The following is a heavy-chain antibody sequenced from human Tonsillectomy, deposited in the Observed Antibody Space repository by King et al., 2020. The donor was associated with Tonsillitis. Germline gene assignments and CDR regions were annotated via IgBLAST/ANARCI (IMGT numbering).Heavy chain of an antibody. D-gene: IGHD6-19*01. J-gene: IGHJ5*02. V-gene: IGHV3-30*02. CDR3: AKAVSSGGWPWDWFDP. CDR1: GFTFSSYG. Sequence: VQLVESGGGVVQPGGSLRLSCAASGFTFSSYGMHWVRQAPGKGLEWVAFIRYDGSNKYYADSVKGRFTISRDNSKNTLYLQMNSLRAEDTAVYYCAKAVSSGGWPWDWFDPWGQGTLVTVSS. CDR2: IRYDGSNK.